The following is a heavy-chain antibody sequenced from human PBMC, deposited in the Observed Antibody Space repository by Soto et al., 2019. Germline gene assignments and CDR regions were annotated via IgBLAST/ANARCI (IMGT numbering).Heavy chain of an antibody. Sequence: GGSLRLSCAASGFTFSSYWMSWVRQAPGKGLEWVANIKQDGSEKYYVDSVKGRFTISRDNAKNSLYLQMNSLRAEDTAVDYCASDLLEAGDLGIHAFDIWGQGTMVTVSS. J-gene: IGHJ3*02. D-gene: IGHD7-27*01. CDR3: ASDLLEAGDLGIHAFDI. V-gene: IGHV3-7*03. CDR1: GFTFSSYW. CDR2: IKQDGSEK.